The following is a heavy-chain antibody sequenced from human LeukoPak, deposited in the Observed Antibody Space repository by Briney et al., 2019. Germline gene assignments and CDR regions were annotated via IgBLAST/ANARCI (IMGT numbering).Heavy chain of an antibody. J-gene: IGHJ4*02. CDR1: GGSFSGYY. CDR3: ARVVGYCSSTSCYFDY. D-gene: IGHD2-2*01. V-gene: IGHV4-34*01. CDR2: INHSGST. Sequence: PSETLSLTCAVYGGSFSGYYWSWIRQPPGKGLEWIGEINHSGSTNYNPSLKSRVTISVDTSKNQFSLKLSSVTAADTAVYYCARVVGYCSSTSCYFDYWGRGTLVTVSS.